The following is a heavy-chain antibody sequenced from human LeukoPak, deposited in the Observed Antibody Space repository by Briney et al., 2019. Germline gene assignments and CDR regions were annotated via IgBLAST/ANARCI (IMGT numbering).Heavy chain of an antibody. Sequence: GGSLRLSCAASGFTFSSYGMSWVRQAPGKGLEWVANIKKDGSEKYYVDSVKGRFTISRDNAKNSLYLQMNSLRAEDTAVYYCVRGFLSGYDDYWGQGSLVTVSS. CDR2: IKKDGSEK. CDR1: GFTFSSYG. J-gene: IGHJ4*02. D-gene: IGHD5-12*01. CDR3: VRGFLSGYDDY. V-gene: IGHV3-7*01.